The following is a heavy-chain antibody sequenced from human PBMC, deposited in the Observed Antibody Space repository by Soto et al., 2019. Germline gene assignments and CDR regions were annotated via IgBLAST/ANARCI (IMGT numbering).Heavy chain of an antibody. CDR1: GGYITIGGYS. V-gene: IGHV4-30-2*01. CDR2: VYHSGST. D-gene: IGHD4-17*01. Sequence: QLQLQESGSGLVKPSQTPSLTCAVSGGYITIGGYSWNWIRQPPGKGLEWIGNVYHSGSTYYNPSLKSRVAISVDMSKKQFSLKLTSVTAADTAVYYCARGDYGGNSRFDPWGQGTLVTVSS. J-gene: IGHJ5*02. CDR3: ARGDYGGNSRFDP.